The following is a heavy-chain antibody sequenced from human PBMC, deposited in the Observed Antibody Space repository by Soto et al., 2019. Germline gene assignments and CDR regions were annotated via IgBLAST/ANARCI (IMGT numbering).Heavy chain of an antibody. J-gene: IGHJ6*02. Sequence: GGSLRLSCAASGFTFSNAWMNWVRQAPGKGLEWVGRIKSKTDGGTTDYAAPVKGRFTISRDDSKNTLYLQMNSLKTEDTAVYYCTTAEGALPRYCSGGSCYSPTVPMDVWGQGTTVTVSS. CDR1: GFTFSNAW. V-gene: IGHV3-15*07. CDR3: TTAEGALPRYCSGGSCYSPTVPMDV. D-gene: IGHD2-15*01. CDR2: IKSKTDGGTT.